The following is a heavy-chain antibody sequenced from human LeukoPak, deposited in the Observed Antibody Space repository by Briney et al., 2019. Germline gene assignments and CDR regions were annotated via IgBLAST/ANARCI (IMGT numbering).Heavy chain of an antibody. Sequence: GGSLRLSCAASGFTFSSYWMSWVCEAPGKGLEWVANIKQDGSEKYYVDSVKGRFTISRDNAKNSLYLQMNSLRAEDTAVYYCARDLRYYDFWSGYTFDYWGQGTLVTVSS. J-gene: IGHJ4*02. CDR3: ARDLRYYDFWSGYTFDY. V-gene: IGHV3-7*01. CDR1: GFTFSSYW. D-gene: IGHD3-3*01. CDR2: IKQDGSEK.